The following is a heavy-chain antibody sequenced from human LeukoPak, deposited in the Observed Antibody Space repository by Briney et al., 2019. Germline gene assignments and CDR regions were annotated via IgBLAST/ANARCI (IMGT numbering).Heavy chain of an antibody. V-gene: IGHV3-66*01. D-gene: IGHD3-16*01. Sequence: GGSLRLSCAASGFTISSDYMSWVRQAPGKGLEWVSIIYSGGSTYYAGSVKGRFIISRGNFKNTLYLQMNSLRPEDTAVYYCAKGDTVEGNFWGQGTLVTVSS. J-gene: IGHJ4*02. CDR1: GFTISSDY. CDR3: AKGDTVEGNF. CDR2: IYSGGST.